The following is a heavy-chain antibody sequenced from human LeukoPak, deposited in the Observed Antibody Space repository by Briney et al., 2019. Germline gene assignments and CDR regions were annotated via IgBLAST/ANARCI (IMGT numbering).Heavy chain of an antibody. CDR2: IYHSGST. V-gene: IGHV4-38-2*02. CDR1: GYSISSGYY. J-gene: IGHJ4*01. D-gene: IGHD6-6*01. CDR3: ARRPEIARPDYFDY. Sequence: SETLSLTCTVSGYSISSGYYWGWIRQPPGKGLEWIGSIYHSGSTYYNPSLKSRVTISVDTSKNQFSLKVSSVTAADTAVYYCARRPEIARPDYFDYWGHGTLVTVSS.